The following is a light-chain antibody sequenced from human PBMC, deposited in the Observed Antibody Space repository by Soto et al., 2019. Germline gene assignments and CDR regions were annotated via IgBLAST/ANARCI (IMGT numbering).Light chain of an antibody. CDR3: QQYSDLPPLT. J-gene: IGKJ4*01. Sequence: EIVMTQSPATLSVSPGERVTLSCRASQSVGSNLAWYQQKPGQAPRLLIYGAFIRATGVPARFSGSGSGTEFTLTISSLQSEYFALYHCQQYSDLPPLTFGGGTNVDIK. V-gene: IGKV3-15*01. CDR1: QSVGSN. CDR2: GAF.